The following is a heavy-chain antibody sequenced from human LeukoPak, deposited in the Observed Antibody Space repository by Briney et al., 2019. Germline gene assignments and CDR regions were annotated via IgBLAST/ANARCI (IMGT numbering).Heavy chain of an antibody. V-gene: IGHV4-39*01. J-gene: IGHJ4*02. CDR2: IYYSGST. Sequence: SETLSLTCTVSGGSISSSSYYWGWIRQPPGKGLEWIGSIYYSGSTYYNPSLKSRVTISVDTSKNQFSLKLSSVTAADTAVYYCARSGRGSSTDYLDYWGQGTLATVSS. CDR3: ARSGRGSSTDYLDY. CDR1: GGSISSSSYY. D-gene: IGHD2-2*01.